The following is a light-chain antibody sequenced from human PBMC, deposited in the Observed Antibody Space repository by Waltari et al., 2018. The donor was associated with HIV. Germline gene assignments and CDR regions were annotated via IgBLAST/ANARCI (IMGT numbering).Light chain of an antibody. CDR3: HQYNKWPRGT. J-gene: IGKJ4*01. Sequence: VMTQSPATLSVSPGGRATLSCRASQSVGSYLAWYQQKPGQAPRLLNYGASTRATGIPTRFSGSGSGTEFTLTISSLQSEDFAVYYCHQYNKWPRGTFGGGTKVEV. CDR2: GAS. V-gene: IGKV3-15*01. CDR1: QSVGSY.